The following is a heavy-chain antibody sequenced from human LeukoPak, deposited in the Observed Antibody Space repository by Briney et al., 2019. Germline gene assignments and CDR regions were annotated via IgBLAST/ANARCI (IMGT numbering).Heavy chain of an antibody. CDR1: GFTFSSYA. CDR2: ISGDGADT. J-gene: IGHJ4*02. V-gene: IGHV3-23*01. CDR3: AKGAYHDD. Sequence: GGSLRLSCVVSGFTFSSYAMSWVRQAPGKGLEWVSTISGDGADTFYADSVKGRFTISRDNSKNTLYLQMNSLRADDTAIYYCAKGAYHDDWGQGTLVTVSS. D-gene: IGHD3-3*01.